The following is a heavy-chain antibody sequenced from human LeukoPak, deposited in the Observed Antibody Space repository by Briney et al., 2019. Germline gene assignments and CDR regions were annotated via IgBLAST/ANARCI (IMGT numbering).Heavy chain of an antibody. J-gene: IGHJ4*02. CDR2: ISSSGSTI. CDR3: ARDGDWNDGRVY. V-gene: IGHV3-48*02. CDR1: GFPFRSFR. D-gene: IGHD1-1*01. Sequence: GSLRLSCAGPGFPFRSFRMNWVRQAPGKGLEWGSYISSSGSTIYYADSVKGRFTISRDNAKNSLYLQMNSLRDEDTAVYYCARDGDWNDGRVYWGQGTLVTVSS.